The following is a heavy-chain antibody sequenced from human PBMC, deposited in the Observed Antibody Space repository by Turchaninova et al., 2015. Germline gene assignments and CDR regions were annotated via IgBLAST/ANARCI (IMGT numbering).Heavy chain of an antibody. V-gene: IGHV2-5*02. J-gene: IGHJ4*02. CDR2: VYWDDDK. CDR1: GFPLITRGLG. Sequence: QVTLKASGPTLVKPTQTLTLTCRFFGFPLITRGLGVGSSRQPPGKALEVLAVVYWDDDKRYSPSLESRLTVTNDISKNQVVLTMTNMDPADTATYYCAYSRVPGTGFIGFFWGQGILVTVSS. D-gene: IGHD3/OR15-3a*01. CDR3: AYSRVPGTGFIGFF.